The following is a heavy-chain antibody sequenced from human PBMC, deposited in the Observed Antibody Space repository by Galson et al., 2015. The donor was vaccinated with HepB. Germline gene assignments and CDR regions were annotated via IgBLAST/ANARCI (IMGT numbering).Heavy chain of an antibody. CDR3: ARAPGIAAAAPDY. Sequence: SVKVSCKASGGTFSSYAISWVRQAPGQGLEWMGGIIPIFGTANYAQKFQGRVTITADESTSTAYMELSSLRSEDTAVYYCARAPGIAAAAPDYWGQGTLVTVSS. V-gene: IGHV1-69*13. D-gene: IGHD6-13*01. CDR1: GGTFSSYA. CDR2: IIPIFGTA. J-gene: IGHJ4*02.